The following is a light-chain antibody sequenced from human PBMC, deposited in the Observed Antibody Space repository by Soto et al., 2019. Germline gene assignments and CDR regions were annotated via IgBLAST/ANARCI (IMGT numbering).Light chain of an antibody. Sequence: DIQLTQSPSFLAASVGDRVTITCRASQGIASFLAWYQQKPGKAPKLLIYSATTLQTGVSSRFSGSRSGPEFTLTISSLQPADFATSYCQQYNSYSPWTFGPGTKVDTK. J-gene: IGKJ2*02. CDR3: QQYNSYSPWT. CDR1: QGIASF. CDR2: SAT. V-gene: IGKV1-9*01.